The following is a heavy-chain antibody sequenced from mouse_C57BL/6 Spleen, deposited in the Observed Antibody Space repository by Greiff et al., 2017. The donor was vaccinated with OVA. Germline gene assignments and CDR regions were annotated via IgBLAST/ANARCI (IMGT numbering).Heavy chain of an antibody. CDR1: GYTFTDYN. CDR3: ARPFYGYFDY. D-gene: IGHD2-10*01. Sequence: VQLKESGPELVKPGASVKMSCKASGYTFTDYNMHWVKQSHGKSLEWIGYINPNNGGTSYNQKFKGKATLTVNKSSSTAYMELRSLTSEDSAVYYCARPFYGYFDYWGQGTTLTVSS. J-gene: IGHJ2*01. V-gene: IGHV1-22*01. CDR2: INPNNGGT.